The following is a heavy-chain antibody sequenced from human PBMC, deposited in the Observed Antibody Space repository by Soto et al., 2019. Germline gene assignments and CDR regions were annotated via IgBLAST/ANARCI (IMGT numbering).Heavy chain of an antibody. CDR3: ASYSNYNQHNWFDP. J-gene: IGHJ5*02. CDR1: CGSISSGGYS. CDR2: IYHSGST. D-gene: IGHD4-4*01. Sequence: LSLTCAVSCGSISSGGYSWSLIRQPPGKGLEWIGYIYHSGSTYYNPSLKSRVTISVDRSKNQFSLKLSSVTAADTAVYYCASYSNYNQHNWFDPWGQGTLVTVS. V-gene: IGHV4-30-2*01.